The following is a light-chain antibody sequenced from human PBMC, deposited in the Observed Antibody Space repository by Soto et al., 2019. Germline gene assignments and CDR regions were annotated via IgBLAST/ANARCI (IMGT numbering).Light chain of an antibody. Sequence: EIVLTQSPTTLSLAPGERATLPCRARQSVSRYLAWYQQKPGQAPRLLIYDASNRATGIPARFSGSGSGTDFTLTISSLEPEDFAVYYCQQRSNWPITFGQGTRLEIK. CDR1: QSVSRY. CDR3: QQRSNWPIT. V-gene: IGKV3-11*01. CDR2: DAS. J-gene: IGKJ5*01.